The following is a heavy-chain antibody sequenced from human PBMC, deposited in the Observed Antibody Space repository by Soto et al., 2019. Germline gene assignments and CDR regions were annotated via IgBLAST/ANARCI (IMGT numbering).Heavy chain of an antibody. CDR1: GYMYTSNG. V-gene: IGHV1-18*04. D-gene: IGHD6-19*01. Sequence: QVQLVQSGAEVKKPGASVKVSCRASGYMYTSNGIAWVRQAPGQGLEWMGLMSAYNGNTNYAAKFQGRFTMTTDTSPTPAYIEAKSQKSDDTDMYYCAREAIAVPGTRGGYDFWGQGTLVTVSS. CDR2: MSAYNGNT. J-gene: IGHJ4*02. CDR3: AREAIAVPGTRGGYDF.